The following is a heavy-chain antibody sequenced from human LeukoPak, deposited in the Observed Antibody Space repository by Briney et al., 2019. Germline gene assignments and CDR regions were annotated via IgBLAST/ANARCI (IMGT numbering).Heavy chain of an antibody. CDR2: INHSGST. V-gene: IGHV4-34*01. J-gene: IGHJ4*02. Sequence: SETLSLTCAVYGGSFSGYYWSWIRQPPGKGVEWIGEINHSGSTNYNPSLKSRVTISVDTSKNQFSLKLSSVTAADTAVYYCARSDGFYFDYWGQGTLVTVSS. CDR3: ARSDGFYFDY. CDR1: GGSFSGYY. D-gene: IGHD5-24*01.